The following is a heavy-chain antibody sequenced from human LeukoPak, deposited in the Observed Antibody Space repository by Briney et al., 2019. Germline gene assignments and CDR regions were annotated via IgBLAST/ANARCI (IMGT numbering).Heavy chain of an antibody. V-gene: IGHV3-30-3*01. Sequence: GGSLRLSCAASGFTFSSYAMHWVRQAPGKGLEWVAVISYDGSNKYYADSVKGRFTISRDNSKNTLYLQMNSLRAEDTAVYYCARDLYSYGYFEADYWGQGTLVTVSS. J-gene: IGHJ4*02. CDR2: ISYDGSNK. CDR1: GFTFSSYA. CDR3: ARDLYSYGYFEADY. D-gene: IGHD5-18*01.